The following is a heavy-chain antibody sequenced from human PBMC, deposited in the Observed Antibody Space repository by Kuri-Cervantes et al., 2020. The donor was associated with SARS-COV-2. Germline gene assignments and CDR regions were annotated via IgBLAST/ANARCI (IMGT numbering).Heavy chain of an antibody. D-gene: IGHD3-3*01. Sequence: LSLTCAASGFTFSSYGMHWVRQAPGKGLEWVAFISYDGGNKYYADSVKGRFTISRDNSKNTLYLQMNSLRAEDTAVYFCARGEVGEAYYDFWSGYYSGCVDYWGQGTLVTVSS. CDR1: GFTFSSYG. V-gene: IGHV3-30*19. J-gene: IGHJ4*02. CDR2: ISYDGGNK. CDR3: ARGEVGEAYYDFWSGYYSGCVDY.